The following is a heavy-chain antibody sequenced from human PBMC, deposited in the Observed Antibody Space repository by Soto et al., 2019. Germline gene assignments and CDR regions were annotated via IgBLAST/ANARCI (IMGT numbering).Heavy chain of an antibody. V-gene: IGHV3-20*01. CDR3: ARTKGRYCSGGSCYAVIDY. CDR1: GSDDYG. J-gene: IGHJ4*02. D-gene: IGHD2-15*01. Sequence: EVQMVESGGSVIRPGGSLRLSCEVSGSDDYGMSWVRQAPGKGLEWVSGINWNGGSTAYGDSVKGRFTIFRDNAKKSVYLQMNSLRVEDTALYHCARTKGRYCSGGSCYAVIDYWGRGTLVTVSS. CDR2: INWNGGST.